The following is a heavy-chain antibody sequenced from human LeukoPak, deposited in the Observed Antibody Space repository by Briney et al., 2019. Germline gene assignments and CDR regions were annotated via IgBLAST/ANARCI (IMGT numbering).Heavy chain of an antibody. CDR3: VGEGEGVPKSVNFWSAP. CDR2: ISAYNGNT. Sequence: ASVKVSCKASGYTFTSYGISWVRQAPGQGLEWMGWISAYNGNTNYAQKLQGRVTMTRDTSMSTAYMELRSLTSEDTAIYYCVGEGEGVPKSVNFWSAPWGQGTRATASS. J-gene: IGHJ5*02. D-gene: IGHD3-16*01. V-gene: IGHV1-18*01. CDR1: GYTFTSYG.